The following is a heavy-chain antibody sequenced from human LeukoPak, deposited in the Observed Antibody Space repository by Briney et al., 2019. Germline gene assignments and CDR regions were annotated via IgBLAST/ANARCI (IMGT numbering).Heavy chain of an antibody. CDR3: ARGTGWLVPSDYYYYYMDV. J-gene: IGHJ6*03. CDR1: GGTFSSYA. CDR2: INPNSGST. V-gene: IGHV1-8*02. D-gene: IGHD6-19*01. Sequence: ASVKVSCKASGGTFSSYAISWVRQAPGQGLEWMGWINPNSGSTSYAQKFQGRVTMTRNTSISTAYMELSSLRSADTAVYYCARGTGWLVPSDYYYYYMDVWGKGTTVTISS.